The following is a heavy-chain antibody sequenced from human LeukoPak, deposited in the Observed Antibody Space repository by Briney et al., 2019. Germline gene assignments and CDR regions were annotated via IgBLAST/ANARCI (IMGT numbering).Heavy chain of an antibody. CDR3: ARDPIKGSGSPVFDY. D-gene: IGHD3-10*01. Sequence: GGSLRLSCAASGSTFSSYEMNWVRQAPGKGLEWVSYISSSSSTIYYADSVKGRFTISRDNAKNSLYLRMNSLRAEDTAVYYCARDPIKGSGSPVFDYWGQGTLVTVSS. CDR2: ISSSSSTI. J-gene: IGHJ4*02. CDR1: GSTFSSYE. V-gene: IGHV3-48*03.